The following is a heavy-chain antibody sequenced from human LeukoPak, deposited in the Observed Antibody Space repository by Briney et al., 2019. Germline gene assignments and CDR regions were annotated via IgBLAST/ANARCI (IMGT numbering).Heavy chain of an antibody. CDR1: GFTFSSYG. CDR3: ARDPGEDSSGYYVGDY. Sequence: GGSLRLSCAASGFTFSSYGMLWVRQAPGKGLEWVAVIWYDGSNKYYADSVKGRFTISRDNSKNTLYLQMNSLRAEDTAVYYCARDPGEDSSGYYVGDYWGQGTLVTVSS. J-gene: IGHJ4*02. CDR2: IWYDGSNK. D-gene: IGHD3-22*01. V-gene: IGHV3-33*01.